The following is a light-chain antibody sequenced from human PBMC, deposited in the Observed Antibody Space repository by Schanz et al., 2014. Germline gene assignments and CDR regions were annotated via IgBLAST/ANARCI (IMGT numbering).Light chain of an antibody. CDR2: DVT. V-gene: IGLV2-14*01. CDR1: SSDVGAYNY. Sequence: QSALTQPASVSGSPGQSITISCTGTSSDVGAYNYVSWYQQPPGKAPKLIIYDVTNRPSGVSSRFSGSKSGNTASLTISGLQAEDEADYYCSSYTSSSTWVFGGGTKLTVL. CDR3: SSYTSSSTWV. J-gene: IGLJ3*02.